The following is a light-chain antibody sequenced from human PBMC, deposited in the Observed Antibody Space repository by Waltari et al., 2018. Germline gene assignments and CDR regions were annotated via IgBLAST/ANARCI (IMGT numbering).Light chain of an antibody. CDR3: SSSSTFTTLVV. J-gene: IGLJ2*01. CDR2: AVS. CDR1: SSDIGTSNY. Sequence: QTALTQPASVSGSPGQSITISCTGASSDIGTSNYVSWYQQHPGKAPKLMIYAVSNRPSAVSVRFSGSKSANTASLTISGLRAEDEAYYYCSSSSTFTTLVVFGGGTKLTVL. V-gene: IGLV2-14*03.